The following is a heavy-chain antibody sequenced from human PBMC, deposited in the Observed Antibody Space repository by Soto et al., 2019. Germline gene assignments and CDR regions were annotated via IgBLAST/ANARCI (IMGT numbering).Heavy chain of an antibody. V-gene: IGHV4-30-4*01. CDR2: IYYSGLT. CDR1: GGSITSSDYY. CDR3: ARRPTLYYFXY. Sequence: SETLXLTCTVSGGSITSSDYYWGWIRQPPGKGLEWIGYIYYSGLTYYNPSLKSRVTISIDTSRSQFSLNLISVTAADTAVYFCARRPTLYYFXYWGQGTLVXVSS. J-gene: IGHJ4*02.